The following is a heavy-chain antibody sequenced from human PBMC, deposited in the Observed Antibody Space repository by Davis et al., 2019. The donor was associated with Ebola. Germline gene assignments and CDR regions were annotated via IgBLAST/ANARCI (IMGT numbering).Heavy chain of an antibody. J-gene: IGHJ6*03. CDR1: GGSISSHY. D-gene: IGHD1-14*01. V-gene: IGHV4-59*08. CDR2: IYYSGST. Sequence: PGGSLRLSCTVSGGSISSHYWSWIRQPPGKGLEWIGYIYYSGSTYYNPSLKSRVTTSVDTSKNQFSLKLSSVTAADTAVYYCARVNHRGPYYYYYYYMDVWGKGTTVTVSS. CDR3: ARVNHRGPYYYYYYYMDV.